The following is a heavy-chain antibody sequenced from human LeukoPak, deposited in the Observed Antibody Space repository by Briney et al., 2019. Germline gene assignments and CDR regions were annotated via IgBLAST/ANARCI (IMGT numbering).Heavy chain of an antibody. CDR3: AVDSSYYYYGMDV. D-gene: IGHD5-24*01. V-gene: IGHV4-34*01. CDR1: GGSFSGYY. Sequence: SETLSLTCAVYGGSFSGYYWSWIRQPPGKGLDWIGEINHSGSNNDNPYLKSRVTISVDTSKKQFSLKLSFVTAADTAVYYCAVDSSYYYYGMDVWGQGTTVTVSS. J-gene: IGHJ6*02. CDR2: INHSGSN.